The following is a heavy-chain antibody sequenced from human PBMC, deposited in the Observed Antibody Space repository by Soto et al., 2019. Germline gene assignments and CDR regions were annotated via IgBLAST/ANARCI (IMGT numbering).Heavy chain of an antibody. CDR3: AGSGWPDYYYGMDV. V-gene: IGHV3-11*01. J-gene: IGHJ6*02. D-gene: IGHD6-19*01. CDR2: INGGGDVI. CDR1: GFTFSDYY. Sequence: GGSLRLSCVASGFTFSDYYMTWIRQAPGKGPEWISYINGGGDVIAYADSVKGRFTISRDNARRSVYLQMNSLRAEDTAVYYCAGSGWPDYYYGMDVWGQGTTVTVSS.